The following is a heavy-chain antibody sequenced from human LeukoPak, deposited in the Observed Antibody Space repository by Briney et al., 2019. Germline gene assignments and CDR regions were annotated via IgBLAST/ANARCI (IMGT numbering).Heavy chain of an antibody. J-gene: IGHJ5*02. V-gene: IGHV4-4*02. Sequence: PSETLSLTCAVSGGSISSSNWWSWVRQPPGKGLEWIGEIYHSGSTNYNPSLKSRVTISVDKSKNQFSLKLSSVTAADTAVYYCARGLMHYDSSGYYYSIGSSNWFDPWGQGTPVTVSS. CDR3: ARGLMHYDSSGYYYSIGSSNWFDP. D-gene: IGHD3-22*01. CDR1: GGSISSSNW. CDR2: IYHSGST.